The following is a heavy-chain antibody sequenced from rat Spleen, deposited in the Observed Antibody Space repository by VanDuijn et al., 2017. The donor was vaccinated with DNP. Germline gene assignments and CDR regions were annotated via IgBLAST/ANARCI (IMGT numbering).Heavy chain of an antibody. D-gene: IGHD1-11*01. J-gene: IGHJ2*01. V-gene: IGHV5-31*01. CDR1: GFTFNKYW. CDR2: ITNTGDST. Sequence: EVQLVESGGGPVQPGRSLKLSCVASGFTFNKYWMTWIRQAPGKGLEWVASITNTGDSTYYPDSVRGRFTISRDNAKNTLCLRMDSLRSEDTATYYCARHGGAGPYFDYWGQGVMVTVSS. CDR3: ARHGGAGPYFDY.